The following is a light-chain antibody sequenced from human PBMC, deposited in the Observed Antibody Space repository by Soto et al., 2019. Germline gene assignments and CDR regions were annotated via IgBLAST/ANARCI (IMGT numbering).Light chain of an antibody. V-gene: IGLV2-14*01. CDR2: DGS. CDR1: SSDVGGYNY. CDR3: SLYTSSSNNWV. J-gene: IGLJ3*02. Sequence: QSALTQPASVSGSPGQSITISCTGTSSDVGGYNYVSWYQQHPGKDPKLMIYDGSNRPSGVSNRFSGSKSGNTASLTISGRHAEDEADYYCSLYTSSSNNWVFGGGTKLTVL.